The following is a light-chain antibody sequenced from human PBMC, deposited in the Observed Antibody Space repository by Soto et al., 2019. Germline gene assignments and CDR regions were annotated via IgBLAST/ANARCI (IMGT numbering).Light chain of an antibody. CDR3: QQYGSSAPIT. V-gene: IGKV3-20*01. CDR1: QTVSSNY. Sequence: EIILTQSPDTLSLSPGERATLSCRASQTVSSNYLAWCQQRPGQAPRLLIYGASTRAAGIPDRFSGSGSETDFTLTISRLEPEDFALYYCQQYGSSAPITFGQGTRLENK. CDR2: GAS. J-gene: IGKJ5*01.